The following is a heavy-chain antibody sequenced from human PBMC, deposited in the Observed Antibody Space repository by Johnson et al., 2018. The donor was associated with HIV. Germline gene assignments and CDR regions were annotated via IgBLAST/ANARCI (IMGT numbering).Heavy chain of an antibody. D-gene: IGHD2-15*01. CDR3: AKGGRGLAFDI. Sequence: VQLVESGGDFIKPGGSLRLSCAASGFTFSNAWMSWVRQAPGKGLEWVSAISGSGGSTYYADSVKGRFTISRDNSNNTLYLQMNSLRAEDTAVYYCAKGGRGLAFDIWGQGTMVTVSS. J-gene: IGHJ3*02. CDR2: ISGSGGST. V-gene: IGHV3-23*04. CDR1: GFTFSNAW.